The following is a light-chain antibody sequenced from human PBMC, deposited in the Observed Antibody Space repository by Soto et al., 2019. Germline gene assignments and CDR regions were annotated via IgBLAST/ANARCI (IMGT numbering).Light chain of an antibody. CDR1: SSDVGGYIY. CDR3: CSYAGIKTVV. V-gene: IGLV2-11*01. J-gene: IGLJ3*02. CDR2: DVS. Sequence: QSVLTQPRSVSGSPGQSVTISCTGTSSDVGGYIYVSWYQQYPAKAPKVMIYDVSRRPSGVPDRFSGSKSGNTASLTISGLQAEDEAVYYCCSYAGIKTVVFGGGTMLTVL.